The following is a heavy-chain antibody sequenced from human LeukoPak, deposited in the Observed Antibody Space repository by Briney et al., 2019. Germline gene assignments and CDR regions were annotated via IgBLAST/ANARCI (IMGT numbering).Heavy chain of an antibody. J-gene: IGHJ6*02. D-gene: IGHD2-2*01. CDR3: ARAPGYCSSTSCFYYYYYGMDV. V-gene: IGHV4-31*03. CDR1: GASITNDDYY. CDR2: IYYSGST. Sequence: SETLSLTCTVSGASITNDDYYWSWIRQHPGKGLEWIGYIYYSGSTYYNPSLKSRVTISVDTSKNQFSLKLSSVTAADTAVYYCARAPGYCSSTSCFYYYYYGMDVWGQGTTVTVSS.